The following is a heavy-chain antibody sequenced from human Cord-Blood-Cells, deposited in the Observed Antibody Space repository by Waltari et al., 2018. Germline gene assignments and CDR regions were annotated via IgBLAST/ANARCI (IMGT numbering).Heavy chain of an antibody. Sequence: QVQLQQWGAGLLKPSETLSLTCAVYGGSFSGYYWSWIRQPPGKGLEWIGEINHSGSTNYNPSLKSRGTISVDTSKNQFSLKLSSVTAADTAVYYCARGDYYDSSGYYYYYYYGMDVWGQGTTVTVSS. CDR2: INHSGST. V-gene: IGHV4-34*01. D-gene: IGHD3-22*01. CDR1: GGSFSGYY. J-gene: IGHJ6*02. CDR3: ARGDYYDSSGYYYYYYYGMDV.